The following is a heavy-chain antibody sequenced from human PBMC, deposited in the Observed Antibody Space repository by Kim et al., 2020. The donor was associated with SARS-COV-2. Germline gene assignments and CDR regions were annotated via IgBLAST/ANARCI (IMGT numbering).Heavy chain of an antibody. V-gene: IGHV3-30*18. CDR1: GFTFSSYG. J-gene: IGHJ4*02. Sequence: GGSLRLSCAASGFTFSSYGMHWVRQAPGKGLEWAAVISYDGSNKYYADSVKGRFTISRDNSKNTLYLQMNSLRAEDTAVYYCAKVAPPIYPRSYYYDSSGYLEGWGQGTLVTVSS. D-gene: IGHD3-22*01. CDR3: AKVAPPIYPRSYYYDSSGYLEG. CDR2: ISYDGSNK.